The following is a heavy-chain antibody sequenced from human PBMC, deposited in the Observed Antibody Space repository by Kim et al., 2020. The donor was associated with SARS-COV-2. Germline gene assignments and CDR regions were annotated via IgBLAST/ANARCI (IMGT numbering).Heavy chain of an antibody. CDR1: GYTFTSYA. CDR3: ARTLDDSSSWYFYYGMDV. V-gene: IGHV1-3*01. CDR2: INAGNGNT. Sequence: ASVKVSCKASGYTFTSYAMHWVRQAPGQRLEWMGWINAGNGNTKYSQKFQGRVTITRDTSASTAYMELSSLRSEDTAVYYCARTLDDSSSWYFYYGMDVWGQGTTVTVSS. D-gene: IGHD6-13*01. J-gene: IGHJ6*02.